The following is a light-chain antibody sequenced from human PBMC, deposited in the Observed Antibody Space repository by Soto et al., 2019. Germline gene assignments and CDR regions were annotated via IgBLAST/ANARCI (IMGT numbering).Light chain of an antibody. CDR2: AAS. J-gene: IGKJ4*01. V-gene: IGKV1-39*01. Sequence: DIQMTQSPSSLSASVGDRVTITCRASQTISSYFNWYQQKPGKAPKFLISAASSLQSGVPSRFSGSGSGTDFTLTISSLQLEDFATYFCQQSYISPLTFGGGTKVEIK. CDR3: QQSYISPLT. CDR1: QTISSY.